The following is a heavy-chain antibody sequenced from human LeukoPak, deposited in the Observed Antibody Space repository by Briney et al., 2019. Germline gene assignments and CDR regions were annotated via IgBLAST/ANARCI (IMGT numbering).Heavy chain of an antibody. D-gene: IGHD1-20*01. CDR3: ATWGTYNWNGQDAFDI. CDR1: GYTLTELS. Sequence: EXSVKVSCKVSGYTLTELSMHWVRQAPGKGLEWMGGFDPEDGETIYAQKFQGRVTMTEDTSTDTAYMELSSLRSEDTAVYYCATWGTYNWNGQDAFDIWGQGTMVTVSS. J-gene: IGHJ3*02. CDR2: FDPEDGET. V-gene: IGHV1-24*01.